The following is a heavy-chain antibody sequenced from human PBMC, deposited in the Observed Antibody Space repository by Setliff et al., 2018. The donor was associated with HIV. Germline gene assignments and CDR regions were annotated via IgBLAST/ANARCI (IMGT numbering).Heavy chain of an antibody. CDR3: ARDPTTGVDY. V-gene: IGHV4-4*02. D-gene: IGHD4-4*01. CDR2: IYYSGDT. CDR1: GGSISSPNW. Sequence: SETLSLTCAVSGGSISSPNWWSWVRQPPGKGLEWIGYIYYSGDTNYNPSLKSRATMSLDTSKNQFSLKLNSVTAADTAMYYCARDPTTGVDYWGQGTLVTVSS. J-gene: IGHJ4*02.